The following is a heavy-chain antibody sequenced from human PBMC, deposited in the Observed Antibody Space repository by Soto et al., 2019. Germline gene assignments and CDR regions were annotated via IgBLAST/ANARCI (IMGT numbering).Heavy chain of an antibody. CDR3: ARGVGSSWYFSYFDY. CDR1: AGGSISSGDSY. D-gene: IGHD6-13*01. Sequence: QVQLQESGPGLVKPSQTLSLXCTVSAGGSISSGDSYWSWIRQHPGKGLEYIGHIYYGSTYYNPSLKSRVSISVDTSKNQFSLNLNSVTAADTAVYYCARGVGSSWYFSYFDYWGQGTLVSVSS. J-gene: IGHJ4*02. V-gene: IGHV4-31*03. CDR2: IYYGST.